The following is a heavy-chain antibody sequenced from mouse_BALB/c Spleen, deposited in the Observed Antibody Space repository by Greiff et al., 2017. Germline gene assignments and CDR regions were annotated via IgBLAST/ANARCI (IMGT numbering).Heavy chain of an antibody. CDR3: ARYYYGSSYEGFDY. CDR2: INPNNGGT. Sequence: VQLKESGPELVKPGASVKIPCKASGYTFTDYNMDWVKQSHGKSLEWIGDINPNNGGTIYNQKFKGKATLTVDKSSSTAYMELRSLTSEDTAVYYCARYYYGSSYEGFDYWGQGTTLTVSS. J-gene: IGHJ2*01. D-gene: IGHD1-1*01. V-gene: IGHV1-18*01. CDR1: GYTFTDYN.